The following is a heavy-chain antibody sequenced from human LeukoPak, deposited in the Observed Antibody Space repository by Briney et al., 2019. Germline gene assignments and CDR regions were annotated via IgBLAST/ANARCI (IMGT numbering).Heavy chain of an antibody. CDR3: ARDQRWSSRSYYYYYMDV. CDR1: GGSISSSSYY. V-gene: IGHV4-39*07. D-gene: IGHD6-13*01. CDR2: IYHSGST. J-gene: IGHJ6*03. Sequence: SETLSLTCTVSGGSISSSSYYWGWIRQPPGTGLEWIGSIYHSGSTYYNPSLKSRVTISVDTSKNQFSLKLSSVTAADTAVYYCARDQRWSSRSYYYYYMDVWGKGTTVAVSS.